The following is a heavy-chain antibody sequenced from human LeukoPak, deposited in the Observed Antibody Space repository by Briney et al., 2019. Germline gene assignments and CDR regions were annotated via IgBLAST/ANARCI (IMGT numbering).Heavy chain of an antibody. CDR2: IRFDGSNE. CDR3: ARDLPRPYYLDSTDYYLPGG. V-gene: IGHV3-30*02. J-gene: IGHJ4*02. Sequence: GGSLRLSCGASGFTFSSYGMHWARQAPGKGLEWVAFIRFDGSNEYYSDSMKGRFTISRDNSKNTLYVQMNSLRAEDTAVYYCARDLPRPYYLDSTDYYLPGGWGQGTLVTVSS. D-gene: IGHD3-22*01. CDR1: GFTFSSYG.